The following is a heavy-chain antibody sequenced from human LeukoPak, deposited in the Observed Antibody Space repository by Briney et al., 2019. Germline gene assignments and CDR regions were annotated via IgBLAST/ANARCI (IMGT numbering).Heavy chain of an antibody. V-gene: IGHV4-59*01. J-gene: IGHJ5*02. D-gene: IGHD3-10*01. Sequence: ETLSLTCTVSGGSISRSYWSWIRQPPGKGLEWIGYIFDSGSTNYNPSLKSRVTISLDTPKNQFSLKLSSVTAADTAVYYCARDRLIFGGSGRADWFDPWGQGTLVTVSS. CDR2: IFDSGST. CDR1: GGSISRSY. CDR3: ARDRLIFGGSGRADWFDP.